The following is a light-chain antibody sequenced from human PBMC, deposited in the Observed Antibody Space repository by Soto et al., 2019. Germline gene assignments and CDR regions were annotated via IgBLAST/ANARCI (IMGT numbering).Light chain of an antibody. V-gene: IGLV2-11*01. Sequence: QSALTQPRSVSGSPGQSITISCTGTSSDVGDYNYVSWYQQHPGKVPKLMIYDVSKRPSGVPDRFSGSKSGNTASLTISGLQAEDEADYYCCSDAGTYIWVFDGGTKLTVL. J-gene: IGLJ3*02. CDR3: CSDAGTYIWV. CDR1: SSDVGDYNY. CDR2: DVS.